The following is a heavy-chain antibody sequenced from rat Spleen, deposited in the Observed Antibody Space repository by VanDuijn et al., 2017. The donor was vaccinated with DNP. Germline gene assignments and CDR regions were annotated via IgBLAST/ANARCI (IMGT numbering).Heavy chain of an antibody. CDR2: ITYDDGST. J-gene: IGHJ2*01. D-gene: IGHD4-1*01. CDR1: GFTFTTFP. Sequence: EVQLVESGGGLVQPGRSMKLSCAASGFTFTTFPMAWVRQAPTKGLEWVAYITYDDGSTYYGDSVKGRFTISRDNAKSTLYLQMNSLRSEDMATYYCARRGHGGYYFDFWGQGVMVTVSS. V-gene: IGHV5-22*01. CDR3: ARRGHGGYYFDF.